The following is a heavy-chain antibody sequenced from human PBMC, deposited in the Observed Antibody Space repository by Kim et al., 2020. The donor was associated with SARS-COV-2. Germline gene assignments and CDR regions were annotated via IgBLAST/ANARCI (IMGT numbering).Heavy chain of an antibody. CDR3: ARDREEVLLWFGELLFGYFDY. CDR1: GFTFSSYA. V-gene: IGHV3-30*04. D-gene: IGHD3-10*01. Sequence: GGSLRLSCAASGFTFSSYAMHWFRQAPGKGLEWVAVISYDGSNKYYADSVKGRFTISRDNSKNTLYLQMNSLRAEDTAVYYCARDREEVLLWFGELLFGYFDYWGQGTLVTVSS. J-gene: IGHJ4*02. CDR2: ISYDGSNK.